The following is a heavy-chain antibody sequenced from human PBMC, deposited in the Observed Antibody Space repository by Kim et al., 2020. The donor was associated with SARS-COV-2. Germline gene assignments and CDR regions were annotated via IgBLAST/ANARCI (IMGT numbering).Heavy chain of an antibody. CDR1: GGSFSGYY. Sequence: SETLSLTCAVYGGSFSGYYWSWIRQPPGKGLEWIGEINHSGSTNYNPSLKSRVTISVDTSKNQFSLKLSSVTAADTAVYYCARGGVVVAARPFDYWGQGTLVTVSS. J-gene: IGHJ4*02. V-gene: IGHV4-34*01. CDR3: ARGGVVVAARPFDY. CDR2: INHSGST. D-gene: IGHD2-15*01.